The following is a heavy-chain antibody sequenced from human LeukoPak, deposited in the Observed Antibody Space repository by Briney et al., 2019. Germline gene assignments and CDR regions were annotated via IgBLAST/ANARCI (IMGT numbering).Heavy chain of an antibody. V-gene: IGHV3-23*01. CDR3: AKVHYYDSSGYYWEDY. Sequence: PGGSLRLSCAASGFTFSSYAMSWVRQAPGKGLEWVSAISGSGGSTYYADSVKGRFTISRDNSKNTLYPQMNSLRAEDTAVYYCAKVHYYDSSGYYWEDYWGQGTLVTVSS. CDR1: GFTFSSYA. J-gene: IGHJ4*02. CDR2: ISGSGGST. D-gene: IGHD3-22*01.